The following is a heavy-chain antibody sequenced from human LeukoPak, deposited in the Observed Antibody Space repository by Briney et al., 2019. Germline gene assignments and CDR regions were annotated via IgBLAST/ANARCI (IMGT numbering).Heavy chain of an antibody. CDR3: ASNRRYCSSTSCSDP. D-gene: IGHD2-2*01. J-gene: IGHJ5*02. CDR2: ISGSGGST. CDR1: GFTFSSYA. Sequence: PGGSLRLSCAASGFTFSSYAMSWVRQAPGKGLEWVSAISGSGGSTYYADSVKGRFTISRDNSKNTLYLQMNSLRAEDTAVYYCASNRRYCSSTSCSDPWGQGTLVTVSS. V-gene: IGHV3-23*01.